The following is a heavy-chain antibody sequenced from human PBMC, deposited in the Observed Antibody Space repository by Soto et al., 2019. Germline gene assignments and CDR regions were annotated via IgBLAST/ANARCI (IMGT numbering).Heavy chain of an antibody. CDR3: SRDWKMRGRYYDSSGSVDY. J-gene: IGHJ4*02. Sequence: SEKVPYRASGYTVNRHGIIFVRQAPAQGLEWMGWISAYNGNTNYAQKLQGRVTMTTDTSTSTAYMELRRLRSEDTAVSYCSRDWKMRGRYYDSSGSVDYWGQGTLVTVSS. D-gene: IGHD3-22*01. CDR2: ISAYNGNT. CDR1: GYTVNRHG. V-gene: IGHV1-18*04.